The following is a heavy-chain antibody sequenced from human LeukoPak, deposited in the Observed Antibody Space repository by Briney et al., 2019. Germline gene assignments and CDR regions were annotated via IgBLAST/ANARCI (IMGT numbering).Heavy chain of an antibody. J-gene: IGHJ4*02. CDR3: ARDYQHDY. CDR2: ISAGNGNT. V-gene: IGHV1-3*01. CDR1: GYTFTNYA. Sequence: GASVKVSCKASGYTFTNYAMHWVRQAPGQRLEWMGWISAGNGNTKYSQKFQGRVSITRDTSASTAYMELSSLRSEDTAVYYCARDYQHDYWGQGTLVTVS.